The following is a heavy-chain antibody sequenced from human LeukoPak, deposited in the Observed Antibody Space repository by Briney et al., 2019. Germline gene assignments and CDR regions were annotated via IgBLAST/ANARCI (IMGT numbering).Heavy chain of an antibody. Sequence: SVKVSCKASGGTFSNNAISWVRQAPGQGLEWMGGIIPMLGTANYAQKFQGRVTITADESTSTAYMELSSLGSEDTAVYYCARDARRRYCSSTSCYWGWFDPWGQGTLVTVPS. J-gene: IGHJ5*02. D-gene: IGHD2-2*01. CDR2: IIPMLGTA. V-gene: IGHV1-69*01. CDR3: ARDARRRYCSSTSCYWGWFDP. CDR1: GGTFSNNA.